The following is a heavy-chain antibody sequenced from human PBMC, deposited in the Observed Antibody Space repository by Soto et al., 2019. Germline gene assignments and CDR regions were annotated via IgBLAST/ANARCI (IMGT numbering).Heavy chain of an antibody. Sequence: PGGSLKLSGPPSGFTVIGNYRSWVAQPPGKGLEWVSVIYSGGSTYYADSVKGRFTISRDNSKNTLYLQMNSLRAEDTAVYYCARQVWSSPGKIAAAGIDYWGQGTLVTVSS. V-gene: IGHV3-53*01. CDR3: ARQVWSSPGKIAAAGIDY. CDR2: IYSGGST. J-gene: IGHJ4*02. CDR1: GFTVIGNY. D-gene: IGHD6-13*01.